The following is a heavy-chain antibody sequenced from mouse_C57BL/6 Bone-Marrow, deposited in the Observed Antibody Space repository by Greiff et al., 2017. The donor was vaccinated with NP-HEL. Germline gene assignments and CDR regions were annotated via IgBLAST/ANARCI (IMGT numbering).Heavy chain of an antibody. V-gene: IGHV1-72*01. CDR2: IDSNSGGT. J-gene: IGHJ1*03. CDR3: ARGIWDYGSSFRYWYFDV. CDR1: GYTFTRYW. D-gene: IGHD1-1*01. Sequence: QLKQPGAELVTPGASVKLSCKASGYTFTRYWMHWVKQRPGRGLEWIGRIDSNSGGTKYHEEFKSKATLTVDKPSSTAYMQLSSLTSEDSAVYYCARGIWDYGSSFRYWYFDVWGTGTTVTVSS.